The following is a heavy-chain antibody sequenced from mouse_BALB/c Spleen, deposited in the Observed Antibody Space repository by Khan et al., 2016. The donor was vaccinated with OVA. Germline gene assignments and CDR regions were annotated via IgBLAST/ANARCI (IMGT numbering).Heavy chain of an antibody. CDR1: GYTLTSYW. D-gene: IGHD2-1*01. V-gene: IGHV1S81*02. J-gene: IGHJ2*01. CDR3: ARLLINFDY. CDR2: INPSNGRT. Sequence: VQLQQSGAELVNPGAPVNLSCKASGYTLTSYWMHWVKQRPGQGLEWIGEINPSNGRTNYNEKFKSKATLTVDKSSSTAYMQLSSPTSEDSAVYYCARLLINFDYWGQGTTLTVSS.